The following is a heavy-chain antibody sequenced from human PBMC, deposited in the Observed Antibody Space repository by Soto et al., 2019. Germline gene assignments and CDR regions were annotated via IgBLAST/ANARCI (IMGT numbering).Heavy chain of an antibody. J-gene: IGHJ4*02. Sequence: SVKVSCKASGGTFSSYTISWVRQAPGQGLEWMGRIIPILGIANYAQKFQGRVTITADKSTSTAYMELSSLRSEDTAVYYCARAPRRDGYSYMFDYWGQGTLVTVSS. CDR1: GGTFSSYT. CDR3: ARAPRRDGYSYMFDY. CDR2: IIPILGIA. V-gene: IGHV1-69*02. D-gene: IGHD5-18*01.